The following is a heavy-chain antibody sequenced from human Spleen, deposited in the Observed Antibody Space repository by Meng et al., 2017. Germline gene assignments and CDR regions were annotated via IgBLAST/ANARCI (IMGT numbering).Heavy chain of an antibody. J-gene: IGHJ4*02. V-gene: IGHV3-7*01. CDR1: GFSFSSYA. Sequence: GESLKISCAASGFSFSSYAMTWVRQAPGKGLEWVANIKHDGTETHYVDSLKGRFSISRDNAKNSLYLHMNSLRVEDTGVYYCARERERSSSWSDYWGQGTLVTVSS. CDR2: IKHDGTET. D-gene: IGHD6-13*01. CDR3: ARERERSSSWSDY.